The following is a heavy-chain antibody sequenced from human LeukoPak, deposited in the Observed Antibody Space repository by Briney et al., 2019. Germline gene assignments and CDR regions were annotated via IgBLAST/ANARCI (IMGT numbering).Heavy chain of an antibody. Sequence: ASVKVSCKASGYTFTDYYVHGMRQAPGQGLEWMGWINPKRGVTTYAQKFQGRVTMTRDTSITTAYMELTRLRSDDTTIYYCARERNYGDYGNAFDVWGQGTKVTVSS. CDR2: INPKRGVT. V-gene: IGHV1-2*02. CDR1: GYTFTDYY. J-gene: IGHJ3*01. CDR3: ARERNYGDYGNAFDV. D-gene: IGHD4-17*01.